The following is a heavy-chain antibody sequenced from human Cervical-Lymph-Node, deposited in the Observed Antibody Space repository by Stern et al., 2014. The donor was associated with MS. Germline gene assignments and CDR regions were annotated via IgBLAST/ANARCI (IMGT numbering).Heavy chain of an antibody. J-gene: IGHJ5*02. CDR3: ARGGGGELPDP. CDR1: GGTFSSYA. D-gene: IGHD1-26*01. Sequence: VHLVESGAEVKKPGSSVKVSCKASGGTFSSYAISWVRQAPGQGLEWMGGIIPIFGTANYAQKFQGRVTITADEYTSTAYMELSSLRSGATAVYYWARGGGGELPDPWGQGTLVTVSS. V-gene: IGHV1-69*01. CDR2: IIPIFGTA.